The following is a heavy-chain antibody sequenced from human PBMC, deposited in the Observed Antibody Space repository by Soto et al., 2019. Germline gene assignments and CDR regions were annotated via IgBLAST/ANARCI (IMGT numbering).Heavy chain of an antibody. D-gene: IGHD3-10*01. J-gene: IGHJ4*02. CDR3: AKKVNSGSGSQYFDY. V-gene: IGHV3-23*01. Sequence: SGVSLRLSCAASGVTFSSYSMSWVRQAPGKGLEWVSGFRGSGDDGTTYYADSVKGRFTISRDNSKNMLFLQMNSLRAEDTAIYYCAKKVNSGSGSQYFDYWGQGTLVTVSS. CDR2: FRGSGDDGTT. CDR1: GVTFSSYS.